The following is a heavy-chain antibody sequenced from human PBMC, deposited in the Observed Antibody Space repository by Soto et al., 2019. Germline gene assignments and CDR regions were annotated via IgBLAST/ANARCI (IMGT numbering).Heavy chain of an antibody. CDR2: ISYDGSNK. Sequence: GGSLRLSCAASGFTFSSYGMHWVRQAPGKGLEWVAVISYDGSNKYYADSVKGRFTISRDNSKNTLYLQMNSLRAEDTAVYYCAKGYCSSTSAACAPMDVWGQGTTVTVSS. D-gene: IGHD2-2*01. CDR1: GFTFSSYG. V-gene: IGHV3-30*18. CDR3: AKGYCSSTSAACAPMDV. J-gene: IGHJ6*02.